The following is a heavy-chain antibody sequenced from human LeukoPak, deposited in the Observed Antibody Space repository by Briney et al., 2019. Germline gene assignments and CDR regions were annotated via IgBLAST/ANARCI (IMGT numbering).Heavy chain of an antibody. CDR3: ARDNGGDFMGPNDS. D-gene: IGHD2-8*01. CDR1: GFTFNNYG. J-gene: IGHJ4*02. V-gene: IGHV3-33*08. Sequence: PGGSLSLSCGASGFTFNNYGMYWVRQAPGQGMEWVALIWFGGNDKYYADSVRGRFTISRDNSNNTLYLQLNTLRAEDTAVYYCARDNGGDFMGPNDSWGQGTLVTVSS. CDR2: IWFGGNDK.